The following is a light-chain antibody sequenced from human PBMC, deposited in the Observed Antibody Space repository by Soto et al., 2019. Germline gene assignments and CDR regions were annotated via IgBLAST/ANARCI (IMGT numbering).Light chain of an antibody. Sequence: EIVLTQSPGTLSLSPGERATLSCTASQSVTSSCLAWYQRKPGQAPRLLIHTASSRATDIPAKFSGSGSGTKFTPTISSLEPQDSAVYYCQQCCGSPLFSFGPGTRVDI. J-gene: IGKJ3*01. CDR1: QSVTSSC. CDR3: QQCCGSPLFS. V-gene: IGKV3-20*01. CDR2: TAS.